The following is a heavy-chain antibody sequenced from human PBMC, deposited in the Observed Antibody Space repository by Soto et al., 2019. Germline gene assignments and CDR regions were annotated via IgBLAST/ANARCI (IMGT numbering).Heavy chain of an antibody. CDR1: GVSPSTSGGG. CDR2: IYWDDDK. J-gene: IGHJ4*02. V-gene: IGHV2-5*02. D-gene: IGHD6-13*01. Sequence: VSWPTLVNPPQTLPLTFTLSGVSPSTSGGGVGWVPQPPGKALEWLALIYWDDDKHYSPSLKSRLTITKDTSKNQVVLTMTNMDPVDTATYYCAHSVPIAAAGTVGFDYWGQGTLVTVS. CDR3: AHSVPIAAAGTVGFDY.